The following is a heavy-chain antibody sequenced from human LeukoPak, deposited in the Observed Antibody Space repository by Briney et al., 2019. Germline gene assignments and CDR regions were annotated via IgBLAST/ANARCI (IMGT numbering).Heavy chain of an antibody. D-gene: IGHD3-3*01. Sequence: SVKVSCKASGFTFTSSAVQWVRQARGQRLEWIGWIFVGSGNTNYAQKFQERVTITRDMSTSTAYMELSSLRSEDTAVYYCASPNYDFWSGYYSLYGMDVWGQGTTVTVSS. CDR2: IFVGSGNT. V-gene: IGHV1-58*01. J-gene: IGHJ6*02. CDR3: ASPNYDFWSGYYSLYGMDV. CDR1: GFTFTSSA.